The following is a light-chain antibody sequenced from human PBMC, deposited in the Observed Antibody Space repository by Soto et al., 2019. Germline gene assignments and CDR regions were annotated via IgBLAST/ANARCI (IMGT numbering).Light chain of an antibody. CDR2: SAS. Sequence: EIVMTQSPATLSVSPGDRAILSCRASQSVSDKLAWYRQKPGQAPRLLIYSASTRATGIPARFSGAGSGTEFTLTINGLQSEDFAVYYCHQYSKWPPIPFGQGTRLEI. V-gene: IGKV3-15*01. J-gene: IGKJ5*01. CDR1: QSVSDK. CDR3: HQYSKWPPIP.